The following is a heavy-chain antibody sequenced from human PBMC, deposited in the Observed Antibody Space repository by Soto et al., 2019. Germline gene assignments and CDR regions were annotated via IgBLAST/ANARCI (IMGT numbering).Heavy chain of an antibody. CDR2: IKSRSDGGTT. D-gene: IGHD4-17*01. CDR1: GITFSKAL. Sequence: GGSLRLSCAASGITFSKALMNWVRQSPGKGLEWVGRIKSRSDGGTTDYAAPVKGRFTISRDDSKDTLWLQMNSLKTEDTAVYYCTTNFYSDHGMDVWGQGTTVTVSS. J-gene: IGHJ6*02. CDR3: TTNFYSDHGMDV. V-gene: IGHV3-15*01.